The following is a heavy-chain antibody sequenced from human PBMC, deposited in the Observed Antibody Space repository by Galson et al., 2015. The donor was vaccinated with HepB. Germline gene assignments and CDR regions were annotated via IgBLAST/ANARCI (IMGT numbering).Heavy chain of an antibody. CDR2: IYWDDDK. V-gene: IGHV2-5*02. CDR1: GFSLSTSGVG. J-gene: IGHJ2*01. D-gene: IGHD3-10*01. Sequence: PALVKPTQTLTLTCTFSGFSLSTSGVGVGWIRQPPGKALEWLALIYWDDDKRYSPSLKSRPTSTKDPSKNQGCLTRTKMDPVETATYYCAHRRYYYGSGSSIHWYFDLWGRGTLVTVSS. CDR3: AHRRYYYGSGSSIHWYFDL.